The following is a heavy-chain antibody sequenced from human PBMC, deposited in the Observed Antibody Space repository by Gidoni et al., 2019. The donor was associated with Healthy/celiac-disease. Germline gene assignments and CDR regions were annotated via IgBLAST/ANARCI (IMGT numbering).Heavy chain of an antibody. Sequence: QLQLQESGPGLVKPSETLSLTCTVSGGSISSSSYYLGWIRQPPGKGLEWIGSIYYSGSTYYNPSLKSRVTISVDTSKNQFSLKLSSVTAADTAVYYCASTYYDYVWGSYRAYDAFDIWGQGTMVTVSS. J-gene: IGHJ3*02. V-gene: IGHV4-39*01. D-gene: IGHD3-16*02. CDR3: ASTYYDYVWGSYRAYDAFDI. CDR2: IYYSGST. CDR1: GGSISSSSYY.